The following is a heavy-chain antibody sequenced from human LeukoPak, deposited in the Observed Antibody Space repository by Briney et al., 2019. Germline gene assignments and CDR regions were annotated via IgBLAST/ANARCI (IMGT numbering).Heavy chain of an antibody. D-gene: IGHD5-24*01. CDR1: GSTFSTDW. J-gene: IGHJ4*02. CDR2: ISGSGGRT. V-gene: IGHV3-23*01. CDR3: AKDVTSNEYKYGDYVS. Sequence: PGGSLRLSCAASGSTFSTDWMHWVRQAPGKGLEWVSAISGSGGRTYYANSAKGRFTISRDNSKNTLYLQMNGLRAEDTAVYYCAKDVTSNEYKYGDYVSWGQGTLVTVSS.